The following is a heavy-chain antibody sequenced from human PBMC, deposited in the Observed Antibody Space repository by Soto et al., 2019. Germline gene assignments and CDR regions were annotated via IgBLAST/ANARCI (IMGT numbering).Heavy chain of an antibody. CDR3: VRDQVYFYDISGRPVNVFDV. CDR1: GVTLTDVW. CDR2: IKSNTAGGTT. D-gene: IGHD2-8*01. Sequence: GGSLRLSCAVSGVTLTDVWMNWVRQAPGKGQEWVGRIKSNTAGGTTDFAAPVKGRFTISRDDSQNTLYLQMNSLRAEDTALYYCVRDQVYFYDISGRPVNVFDVWGQGTMVTISS. J-gene: IGHJ3*01. V-gene: IGHV3-15*07.